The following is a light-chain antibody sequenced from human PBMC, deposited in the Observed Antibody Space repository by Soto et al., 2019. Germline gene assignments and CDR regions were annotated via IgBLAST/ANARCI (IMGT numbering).Light chain of an antibody. CDR2: AAS. J-gene: IGKJ1*01. Sequence: SSFSASTGDRVTITCRASQGISSYLAWYQQKPGKAPKLLIYAASTLQSGVPSRFSGSGSGTDFTLTISCLQSEDFATYYCQQYYSYPRTLGQGTKVDIK. CDR1: QGISSY. CDR3: QQYYSYPRT. V-gene: IGKV1-8*01.